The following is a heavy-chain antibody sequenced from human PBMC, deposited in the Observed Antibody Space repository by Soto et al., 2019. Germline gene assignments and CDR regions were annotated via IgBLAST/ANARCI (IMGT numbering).Heavy chain of an antibody. V-gene: IGHV3-9*01. J-gene: IGHJ4*02. D-gene: IGHD3-16*02. CDR3: AKDISLGELSAPDH. CDR1: GFTFDDYA. Sequence: PGGSLRLSCVASGFTFDDYAMRWVRQAPGKGLEWVSGMSWNRGSIVYADSVKGRFTISRDNAKNSLYLQMNSLRPEDSALYYCAKDISLGELSAPDHWGQGTLVTVSS. CDR2: MSWNRGSI.